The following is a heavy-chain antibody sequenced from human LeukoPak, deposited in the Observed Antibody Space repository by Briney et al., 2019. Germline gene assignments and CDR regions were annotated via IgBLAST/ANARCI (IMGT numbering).Heavy chain of an antibody. CDR2: IIPIFGTA. Sequence: ASVKVSXKASGGTFRSYAISWVRQAPGQGLEWIGRIIPIFGTANYAQKFQGRVTITTDESPSTACMDMSRLRSEATAVYYCARGTEYYFDYWGQGTLVTASS. J-gene: IGHJ4*02. V-gene: IGHV1-69*05. CDR3: ARGTEYYFDY. D-gene: IGHD1-1*01. CDR1: GGTFRSYA.